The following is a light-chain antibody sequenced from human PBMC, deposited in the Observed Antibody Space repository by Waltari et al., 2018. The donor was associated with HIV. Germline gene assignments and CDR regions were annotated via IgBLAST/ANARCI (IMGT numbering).Light chain of an antibody. CDR2: GKN. CDR1: SLRSYY. Sequence: SSELTQDPAVSVALGQTVRITCQGDSLRSYYAIWYPQKPGQAPVLVIYGKNNRPSGIPDRFSGSSSGNTASLTITGAQAEDEADYYCNSRDSSGNLYVFGTGTKVTVL. J-gene: IGLJ1*01. V-gene: IGLV3-19*01. CDR3: NSRDSSGNLYV.